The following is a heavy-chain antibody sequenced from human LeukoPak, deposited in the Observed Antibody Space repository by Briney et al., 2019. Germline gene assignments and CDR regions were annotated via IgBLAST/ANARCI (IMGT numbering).Heavy chain of an antibody. J-gene: IGHJ4*02. D-gene: IGHD6-19*01. Sequence: ASVKVSRKASGYTFTSYYMHWVRQAPGQGPEWMGIINPSGGSTSYAQKFQGRATMTRDTSTSTVYMELSSLRSEDTAVYYCARDRGWYFDYWGQGTLVTVSS. V-gene: IGHV1-46*01. CDR1: GYTFTSYY. CDR3: ARDRGWYFDY. CDR2: INPSGGST.